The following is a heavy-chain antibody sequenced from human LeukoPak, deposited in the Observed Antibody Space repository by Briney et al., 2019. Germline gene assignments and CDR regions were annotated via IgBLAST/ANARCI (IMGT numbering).Heavy chain of an antibody. J-gene: IGHJ6*01. V-gene: IGHV3-64*01. Sequence: GGSLRLSCAASGFTFSSYAMRWARQAPGKGLEYVSAISSNGGGTYYANSVKGRFTISRDNSKNTLYLQMGGLRAEDMAVYYCARGASSGWVYYSDGMDVWGQGGTATVSS. CDR2: ISSNGGGT. D-gene: IGHD6-19*01. CDR1: GFTFSSYA. CDR3: ARGASSGWVYYSDGMDV.